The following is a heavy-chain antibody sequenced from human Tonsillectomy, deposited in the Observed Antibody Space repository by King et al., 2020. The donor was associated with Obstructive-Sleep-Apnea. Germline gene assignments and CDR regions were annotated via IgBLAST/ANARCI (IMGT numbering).Heavy chain of an antibody. V-gene: IGHV3-23*04. CDR1: GFTFSSYA. CDR2: IRGSGGST. J-gene: IGHJ4*02. CDR3: AKVGGYSSSWPYYFDY. D-gene: IGHD6-13*01. Sequence: VQLVESGGGLVQPGGSLRLSCAASGFTFSSYAISWVRQAPGKGLEWVSAIRGSGGSTYYGDSVKGRCTIPRDNSKNTRYMQMNSLRAEDTAVYYCAKVGGYSSSWPYYFDYWGQGTLVTVSS.